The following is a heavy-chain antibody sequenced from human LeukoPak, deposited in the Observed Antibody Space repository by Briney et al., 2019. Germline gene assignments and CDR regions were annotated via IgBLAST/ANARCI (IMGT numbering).Heavy chain of an antibody. D-gene: IGHD2-2*01. J-gene: IGHJ3*02. CDR1: GGSISSYY. CDR2: IYYSGST. V-gene: IGHV4-59*01. CDR3: ARVPAEDAFNI. Sequence: SETLSLTCTVSGGSISSYYWSWIRQPPGKGLEWIGYIYYSGSTNYNPSLKSRVTISVDTSKNQFSLKLSSVTAADTAVYYCARVPAEDAFNIWGQGTMVTVSS.